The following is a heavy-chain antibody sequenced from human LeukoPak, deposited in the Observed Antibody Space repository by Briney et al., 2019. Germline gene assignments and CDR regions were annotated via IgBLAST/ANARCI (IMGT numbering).Heavy chain of an antibody. CDR1: GGTFSSYA. V-gene: IGHV1-69*05. CDR2: IIPIFGTA. J-gene: IGHJ4*02. Sequence: SVKVSCKASGGTFSSYAISWVRQAPGQGLERMGGIIPIFGTANYAQKFQGRVTITTDESTSTAYMELSSLRSEDTAVYYCAKFWSGQLVPPYSDHWGQGTLVTVSS. D-gene: IGHD6-13*01. CDR3: AKFWSGQLVPPYSDH.